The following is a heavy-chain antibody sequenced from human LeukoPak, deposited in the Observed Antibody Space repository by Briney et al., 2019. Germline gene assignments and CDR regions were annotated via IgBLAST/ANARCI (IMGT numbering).Heavy chain of an antibody. CDR2: IKQDGSEK. CDR1: GFTFSSYW. CDR3: ARDYYDSSGSSWFDP. Sequence: GGSLRLSCAASGFTFSSYWMSWVRQAPGKGLEWVANIKQDGSEKYYVDSVKGRFTISRDNAKNSLYLQMNSLRAKDTALYYCARDYYDSSGSSWFDPWGQGTLVTVSS. V-gene: IGHV3-7*01. J-gene: IGHJ5*02. D-gene: IGHD3-22*01.